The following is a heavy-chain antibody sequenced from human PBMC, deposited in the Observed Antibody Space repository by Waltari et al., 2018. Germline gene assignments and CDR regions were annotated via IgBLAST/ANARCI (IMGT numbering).Heavy chain of an antibody. V-gene: IGHV3-74*01. CDR1: GFAFSSFW. J-gene: IGHJ3*02. CDR3: TRDSPSWI. Sequence: EGQLVESGGGLVQPGGSLKLSCAASGFAFSSFWMHWGRQVPGQGLVWVSRINSDGSDTSYADSVRGRFTVSRDNAKNMVYLQTKSLRAEDTAIYYCTRDSPSWIWGQGTMVSVSS. CDR2: INSDGSDT.